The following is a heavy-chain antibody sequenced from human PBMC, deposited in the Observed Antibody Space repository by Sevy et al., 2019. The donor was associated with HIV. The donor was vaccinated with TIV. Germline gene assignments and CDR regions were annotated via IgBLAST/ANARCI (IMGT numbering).Heavy chain of an antibody. CDR2: IIPIFGTT. CDR3: AVDSGGSMLNTHNWFDP. D-gene: IGHD2-21*01. Sequence: ASVKVSCKTSGGSINSHAIVWVRQAPGQGLEWMGGIIPIFGTTTYAQRFQGRVTITADGLSNTVYLELRSLRSEDTAVYYCAVDSGGSMLNTHNWFDPWGQGTLVTVSS. CDR1: GGSINSHA. J-gene: IGHJ5*02. V-gene: IGHV1-69*13.